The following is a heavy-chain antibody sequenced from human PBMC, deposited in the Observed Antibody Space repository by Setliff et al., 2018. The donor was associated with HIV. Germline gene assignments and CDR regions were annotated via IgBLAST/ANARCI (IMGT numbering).Heavy chain of an antibody. CDR1: GDSIDSPHC. CDR3: VRNSGWALGS. J-gene: IGHJ4*02. D-gene: IGHD3-16*01. CDR2: VCQRGGI. Sequence: KPSETLSLTCTVSGDSIDSPHCWSWVRQSLEKGLEWIGEVCQRGGINYYPFFWSRAIISMDKPKSHFSLRLTSVTAADTAVYFCVRNSGWALGSWGQGTLVTVSS. V-gene: IGHV4-4*02.